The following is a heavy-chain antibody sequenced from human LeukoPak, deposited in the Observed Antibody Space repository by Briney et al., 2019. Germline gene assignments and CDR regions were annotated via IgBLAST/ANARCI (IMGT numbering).Heavy chain of an antibody. CDR3: AREYGGNPGLFGY. CDR1: GYTFIGYS. Sequence: ASVKVSCKASGYTFIGYSISWVRQAPGHGLEWMGWITPYNGNTNYVQNFQGGVTMTTDTSTSTAYMELRSLRSDDTAVYYCAREYGGNPGLFGYWGQGTLVIVSS. J-gene: IGHJ4*02. V-gene: IGHV1-18*01. D-gene: IGHD4-23*01. CDR2: ITPYNGNT.